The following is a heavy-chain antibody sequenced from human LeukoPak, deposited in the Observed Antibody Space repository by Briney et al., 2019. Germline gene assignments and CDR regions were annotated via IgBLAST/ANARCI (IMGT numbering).Heavy chain of an antibody. CDR3: ARSSYSSSSSV. CDR2: INSDGSEG. CDR1: GFTFSGFW. D-gene: IGHD6-6*01. V-gene: IGHV3-7*03. J-gene: IGHJ3*01. Sequence: GGSLRLSCEVCGFTFSGFWMSWSRQAPGKGLEWVASINSDGSEGYYADVVKGRFTISRDNAKNSLYLQINSLRAEDTAVYYCARSSYSSSSSVWGQGTMVTVSS.